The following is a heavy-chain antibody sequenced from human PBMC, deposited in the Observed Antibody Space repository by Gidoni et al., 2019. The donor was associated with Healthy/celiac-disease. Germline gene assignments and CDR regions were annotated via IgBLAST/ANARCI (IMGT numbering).Heavy chain of an antibody. CDR1: GYTFTSYA. CDR3: AVPGMIRGGDFDY. V-gene: IGHV1-3*01. D-gene: IGHD3-16*01. CDR2: INAGNGNT. Sequence: QVQLVQSGAEVKKPGASVKVSCKASGYTFTSYAMHWVRQAPGQRLEWMGWINAGNGNTKYSQKFQGRVTITRDTSASTAYMELSSLRSEDTAVYYCAVPGMIRGGDFDYWGQGTLVTVSS. J-gene: IGHJ4*02.